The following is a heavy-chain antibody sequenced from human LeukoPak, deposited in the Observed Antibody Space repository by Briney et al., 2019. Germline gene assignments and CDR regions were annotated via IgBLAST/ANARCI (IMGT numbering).Heavy chain of an antibody. CDR2: IYYSGST. CDR3: AILQGWFDP. CDR1: GGSISSSSYY. Sequence: PSEALSLTYTVSGGSISSSSYYWGWIRQPPGKGLEWIGSIYYSGSTYYNPSLKGRVTISVDTSKNQFSLKLSSVTAADTAVYYCAILQGWFDPWGQGTLVTVSS. J-gene: IGHJ5*02. V-gene: IGHV4-39*01.